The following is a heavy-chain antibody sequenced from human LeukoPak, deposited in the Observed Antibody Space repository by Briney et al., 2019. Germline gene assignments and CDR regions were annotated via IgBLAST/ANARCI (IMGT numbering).Heavy chain of an antibody. CDR2: INQGGSEK. Sequence: GGSLRLSCAASGFTFSSYWMTWVRQAPGKGLEWVANINQGGSEKYYVDSVKGRFTISRDNAKNSLYLQMNSLRAEDTAVYYCAKGRALYYDSGHDAFDIWGQGTMVTVSS. CDR1: GFTFSSYW. J-gene: IGHJ3*02. CDR3: AKGRALYYDSGHDAFDI. V-gene: IGHV3-7*01. D-gene: IGHD3-22*01.